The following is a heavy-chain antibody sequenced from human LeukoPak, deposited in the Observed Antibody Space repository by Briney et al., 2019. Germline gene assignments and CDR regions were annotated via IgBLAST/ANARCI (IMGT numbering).Heavy chain of an antibody. D-gene: IGHD3-3*01. J-gene: IGHJ4*02. V-gene: IGHV3-7*03. CDR1: GFTFGKYW. Sequence: GGSLRLSCVASGFTFGKYWMSWVRQAPGKGLEWVTNIKLDGSEKNYVDSVKGRFTISRDNTKNSLYLQMNSLRVEDTAVFYCARDQYDTWSRRGNFDSWGQGTLVIVSS. CDR2: IKLDGSEK. CDR3: ARDQYDTWSRRGNFDS.